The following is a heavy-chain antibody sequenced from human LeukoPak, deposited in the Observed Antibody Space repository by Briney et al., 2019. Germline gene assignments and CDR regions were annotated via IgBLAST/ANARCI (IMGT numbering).Heavy chain of an antibody. D-gene: IGHD3-9*01. J-gene: IGHJ4*02. CDR1: GFTFNTYA. V-gene: IGHV3-48*04. Sequence: GGSLRLSCAASGFTFNTYAMSWVRQAPGKGLEWVSYISSSSSTIYYADSVKGRFTISRDNAKNSLYLQMNSLRAEDTAVYYCARSLRYFDCWGQGTLVTVSS. CDR2: ISSSSSTI. CDR3: ARSLRYFDC.